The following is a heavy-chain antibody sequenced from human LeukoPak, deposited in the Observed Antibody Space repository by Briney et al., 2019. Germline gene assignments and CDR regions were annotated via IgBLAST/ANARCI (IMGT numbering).Heavy chain of an antibody. Sequence: GGSLRLSCAASGFTFSSYGIHWVRQAPGKGLEWVAFIRYDGSNKYYADSVKGRFTISRGNSKNTLYLQMNRLRAEDTAVYYCAKDFSVYNYDSRVLDYWGQGTLVTVSS. V-gene: IGHV3-30*02. CDR3: AKDFSVYNYDSRVLDY. J-gene: IGHJ4*02. CDR1: GFTFSSYG. CDR2: IRYDGSNK. D-gene: IGHD3-22*01.